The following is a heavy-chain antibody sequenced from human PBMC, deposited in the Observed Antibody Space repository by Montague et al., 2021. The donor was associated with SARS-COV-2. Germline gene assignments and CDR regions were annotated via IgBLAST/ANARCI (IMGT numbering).Heavy chain of an antibody. CDR2: INWNGGST. D-gene: IGHD3-9*01. Sequence: SLRLSCAASGFTFGDYAMSWVRQAPGKGLEWVSGINWNGGSTDSADSVKGRFTISRDNAKNSLYLQMNSLRAEDTALYYCARDTRSEYFDFLTGYYKGVFFGYWGQGTLVTVSS. CDR3: ARDTRSEYFDFLTGYYKGVFFGY. J-gene: IGHJ4*02. CDR1: GFTFGDYA. V-gene: IGHV3-20*04.